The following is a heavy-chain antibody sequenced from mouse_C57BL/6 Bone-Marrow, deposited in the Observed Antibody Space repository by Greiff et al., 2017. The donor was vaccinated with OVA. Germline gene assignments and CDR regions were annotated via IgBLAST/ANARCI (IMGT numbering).Heavy chain of an antibody. D-gene: IGHD2-5*01. V-gene: IGHV1-19*01. CDR3: ARMRSYYSNYYAMDY. CDR2: INPYNGGT. CDR1: GYTFTDYY. Sequence: VQLKESGPVLVKPGASVKMSCKASGYTFTDYYMNWVKQSHGKSLEWIGVINPYNGGTSYNQKFKGKATLTVDKSSSTAYMELNSLTSEDSAVYYCARMRSYYSNYYAMDYWGQGTSVTVSS. J-gene: IGHJ4*01.